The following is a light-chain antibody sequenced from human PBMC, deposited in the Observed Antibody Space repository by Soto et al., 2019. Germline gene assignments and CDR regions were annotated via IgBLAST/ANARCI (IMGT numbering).Light chain of an antibody. J-gene: IGLJ2*01. CDR2: YDS. CDR1: NIGSKS. Sequence: SYELTQPPSVSLAPGKTATITCEGNNIGSKSVHWYQQKPGQAPVLVISYDSDRPSGIPERFSGSNSGHTATLTISRVEAGDEADYYCQVWDSTTDHRVLFGGGTKLTVL. V-gene: IGLV3-21*04. CDR3: QVWDSTTDHRVL.